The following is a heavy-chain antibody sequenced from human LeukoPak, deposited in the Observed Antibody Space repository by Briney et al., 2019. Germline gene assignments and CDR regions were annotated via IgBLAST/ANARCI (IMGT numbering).Heavy chain of an antibody. J-gene: IGHJ3*02. CDR1: GGSFSGYY. Sequence: PSETLSLTCAVYGGSFSGYYWSWIRQPPGKGLEWIGEINHSGSTNYNPSLKSRVTISVDTSKNQFSLKLSSVTAADTAVYYCARHRVRRLGPRTYVTAFDIWGQGTMVTVSS. D-gene: IGHD4-17*01. V-gene: IGHV4-34*01. CDR3: ARHRVRRLGPRTYVTAFDI. CDR2: INHSGST.